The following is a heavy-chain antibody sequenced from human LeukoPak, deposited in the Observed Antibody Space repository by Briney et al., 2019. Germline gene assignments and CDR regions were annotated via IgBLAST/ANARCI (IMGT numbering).Heavy chain of an antibody. CDR2: INHSGST. J-gene: IGHJ6*03. V-gene: IGHV4-34*01. D-gene: IGHD3-10*01. CDR1: GGSLSGYY. CDR3: ARGLGRWFGEFYYYYYYMDV. Sequence: SETLSLTCAVYGGSLSGYYWSWIRQPPGKGLEWIGEINHSGSTNYNPSLKSRVTISVDTSKNQFSLKLSSVTAADTAVYYCARGLGRWFGEFYYYYYYMDVWGKGTTVTVSS.